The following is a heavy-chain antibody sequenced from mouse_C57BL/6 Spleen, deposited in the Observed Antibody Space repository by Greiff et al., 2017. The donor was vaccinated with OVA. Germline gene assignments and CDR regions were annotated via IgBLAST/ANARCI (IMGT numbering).Heavy chain of an antibody. Sequence: EVKLQQSGPELVKPGASVKISCKASGYTFTDYYMNWVKQSHGKSLEWIGDINPNNGGTSYNQKFKGKATLTVDKSSSTAYMELRSLTSEDSAVYYCASYGSSPYYYAMDYWGQGTSVTVSS. D-gene: IGHD1-1*01. CDR1: GYTFTDYY. CDR2: INPNNGGT. CDR3: ASYGSSPYYYAMDY. J-gene: IGHJ4*01. V-gene: IGHV1-26*01.